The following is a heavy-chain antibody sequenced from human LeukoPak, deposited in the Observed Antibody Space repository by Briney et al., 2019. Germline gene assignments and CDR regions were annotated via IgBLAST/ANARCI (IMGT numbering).Heavy chain of an antibody. J-gene: IGHJ5*02. CDR1: GYSTRGGYY. CDR3: ARAGPWQIDP. CDR2: IHQTGST. D-gene: IGHD3-10*01. V-gene: IGHV4-38-2*02. Sequence: SETLSLTCTVLGYSTRGGYYWGWIRQSPGKGLEWIGSIHQTGSTYYNPSLQSRVTISLDRPNKQFSLRLTSVTAADTAVYYCARAGPWQIDPWGQGTLVTVSS.